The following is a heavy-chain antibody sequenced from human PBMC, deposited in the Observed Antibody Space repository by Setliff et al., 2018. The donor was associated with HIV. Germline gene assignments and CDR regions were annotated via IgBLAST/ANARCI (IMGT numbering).Heavy chain of an antibody. V-gene: IGHV4-31*02. CDR1: GDSVSSVGHY. CDR3: ARAHVAARPFDH. D-gene: IGHD6-6*01. Sequence: TSETLSLTCTVSGDSVSSVGHYWSWIRQHPVKGLEWIGYIYYSGTTYYNPSLKSRLTISIDTSKNQFSLKLSSVTAADTAVYYCARAHVAARPFDHWGQGTLVTVSS. CDR2: IYYSGTT. J-gene: IGHJ4*02.